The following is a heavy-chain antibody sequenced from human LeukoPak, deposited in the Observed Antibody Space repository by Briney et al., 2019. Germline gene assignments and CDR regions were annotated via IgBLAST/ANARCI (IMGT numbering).Heavy chain of an antibody. V-gene: IGHV3-7*03. CDR3: ARGGGLDV. CDR2: INHNGNVN. Sequence: GGSLRLSCAASEFTLRNYDMHWVRQAPGKGLEWVASINHNGNVNYYVDSVKGRFTISRDNAKNSLYLQMSNLRAEDTAVYFCARGGGLDVWGQGATVTVSS. CDR1: EFTLRNYD. J-gene: IGHJ6*02. D-gene: IGHD3-16*01.